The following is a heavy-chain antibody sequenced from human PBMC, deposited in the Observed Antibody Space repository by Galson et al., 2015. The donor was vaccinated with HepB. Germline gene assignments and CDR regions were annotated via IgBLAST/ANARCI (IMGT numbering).Heavy chain of an antibody. CDR2: ISYDGDKK. D-gene: IGHD5-24*01. Sequence: SLRLSCAGSGFTFRSYGIHWVRQAPGKGLEWVSVISYDGDKKYYVDSVMGRFTISRDNSKNTLYLQMNSLRAEDTAVYYCARVRGKRDVPGGYYYYVGMDVWGQGTTVTGSS. CDR1: GFTFRSYG. V-gene: IGHV3-30*03. J-gene: IGHJ6*01. CDR3: ARVRGKRDVPGGYYYYVGMDV.